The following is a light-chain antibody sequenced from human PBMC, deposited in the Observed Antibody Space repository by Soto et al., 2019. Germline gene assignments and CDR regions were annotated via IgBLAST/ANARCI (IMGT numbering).Light chain of an antibody. CDR1: SSDVGGYNY. CDR2: EVS. Sequence: QSALTQPASVSGSPGQSIAISCTGISSDVGGYNYVSWYQQHPGKAPKLMIYEVSNRPSGVSNRFSGSKSGNTASLTISGLQAEDEADYYCSSYTNTRVFGGGTKVTVL. CDR3: SSYTNTRV. J-gene: IGLJ2*01. V-gene: IGLV2-14*01.